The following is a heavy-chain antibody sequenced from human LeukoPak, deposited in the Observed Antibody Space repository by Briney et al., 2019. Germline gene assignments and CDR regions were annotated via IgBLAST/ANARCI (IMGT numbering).Heavy chain of an antibody. CDR1: GYTFTASY. D-gene: IGHD5-12*01. J-gene: IGHJ4*02. Sequence: ASVKLSCKASGYTFTASYMHWVPRAPGQGPEWMGWINPNSGFTNYAQKFQGRVTMTRDTSISTANMEVSRLRSDDTAVYYCATDLFGLRWGRGALATVSS. CDR2: INPNSGFT. V-gene: IGHV1-2*02. CDR3: ATDLFGLR.